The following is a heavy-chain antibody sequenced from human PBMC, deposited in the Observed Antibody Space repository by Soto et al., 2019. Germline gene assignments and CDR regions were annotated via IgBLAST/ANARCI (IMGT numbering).Heavy chain of an antibody. Sequence: PSETLSLTCTVSCGSISSSSYYWGWIRQPPGKGLEWIGSIYYSGSTYYNPSLKSRVTISVDTSKNQFSLKLSSVTAADTAVYYCARQRYNSSWGYYYGMDVWGQGTTVPVSS. D-gene: IGHD6-13*01. J-gene: IGHJ6*01. CDR3: ARQRYNSSWGYYYGMDV. CDR1: CGSISSSSYY. CDR2: IYYSGST. V-gene: IGHV4-39*01.